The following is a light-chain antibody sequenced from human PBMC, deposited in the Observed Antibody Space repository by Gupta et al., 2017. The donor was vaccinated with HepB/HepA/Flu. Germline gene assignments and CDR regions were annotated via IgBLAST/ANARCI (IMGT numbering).Light chain of an antibody. CDR1: QSVSSY. V-gene: IGKV3-11*01. J-gene: IGKJ4*01. CDR2: EAS. Sequence: ETVLTQSPATLSLSPGDRATLSCRDSQSVSSYLAWYQQKPAQAPRLLIYEASNRAPGSPARFRGSGEGKDFTLTISSREIEDCAVYYGQQRSNWLTFGGGTKVEIK. CDR3: QQRSNWLT.